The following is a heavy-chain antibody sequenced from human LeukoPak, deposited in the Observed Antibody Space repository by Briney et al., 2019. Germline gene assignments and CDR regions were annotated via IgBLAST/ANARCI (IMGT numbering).Heavy chain of an antibody. CDR3: ARGTYGYEDY. D-gene: IGHD5-12*01. V-gene: IGHV1-8*01. Sequence: ASVKVSCKASGYTFTTYDINWVRQATGQGLEWMGWMNPVSGNTGYVQKFQGRVTMTRNTSISTAYMELSSLKSEDTAVYYCARGTYGYEDYWGQGTLVTVSS. J-gene: IGHJ4*02. CDR1: GYTFTTYD. CDR2: MNPVSGNT.